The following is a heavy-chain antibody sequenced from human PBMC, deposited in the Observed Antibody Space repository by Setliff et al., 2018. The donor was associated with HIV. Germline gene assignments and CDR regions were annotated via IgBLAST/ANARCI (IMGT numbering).Heavy chain of an antibody. CDR2: IDWDDDK. CDR3: ARAGPSSGYQY. J-gene: IGHJ4*02. V-gene: IGHV2-70*11. D-gene: IGHD6-19*01. Sequence: GSGPTLVNPTQTLTLTCTFSGFSLSTSGLSVGWIRQPPGKALEWLARIDWDDDKHYSTSLKTRLAISHDTSKNQVALTMTNVDPVDTATYFCARAGPSSGYQYWGQGTLGTVSS. CDR1: GFSLSTSGLS.